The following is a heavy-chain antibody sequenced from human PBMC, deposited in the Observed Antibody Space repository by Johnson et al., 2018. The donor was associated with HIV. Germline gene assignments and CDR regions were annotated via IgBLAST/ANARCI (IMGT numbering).Heavy chain of an antibody. CDR1: GFTFSSYA. D-gene: IGHD1-26*01. Sequence: EVQLVESGGGLVQPGGSLRLSCAASGFTFSSYAMSWVRQAPGKGLEWVSAISGSGGSTYYADSVKGRFTISRDNSKNTLFLQMNSLKTEDTALYYCTAHYRNAFDIWGQGTMVTVSS. V-gene: IGHV3-23*04. CDR2: ISGSGGST. CDR3: TAHYRNAFDI. J-gene: IGHJ3*02.